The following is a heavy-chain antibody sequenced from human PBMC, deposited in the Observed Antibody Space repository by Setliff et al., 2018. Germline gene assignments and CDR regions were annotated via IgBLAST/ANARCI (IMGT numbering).Heavy chain of an antibody. V-gene: IGHV1-18*01. CDR3: ARGGVAAAGRKGVFEY. Sequence: ASVKVSCKASGYSFTSFGITWVRQAPGQGLEWMGWVSTYNGDTNYAQKFRGRVTMTTDISTSTVYMELRTLRSDDTAVYYCARGGVAAAGRKGVFEYWGQGTLVTVSS. CDR2: VSTYNGDT. D-gene: IGHD6-13*01. CDR1: GYSFTSFG. J-gene: IGHJ4*02.